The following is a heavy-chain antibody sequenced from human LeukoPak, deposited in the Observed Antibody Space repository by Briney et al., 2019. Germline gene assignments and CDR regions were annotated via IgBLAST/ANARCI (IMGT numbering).Heavy chain of an antibody. J-gene: IGHJ4*02. V-gene: IGHV1-18*01. CDR2: ISAYNGNT. CDR1: GYTFTSYG. D-gene: IGHD3-22*01. Sequence: ASVTVSCKASGYTFTSYGISWVRQAPGQGLEWMGWISAYNGNTNYAQKLQGRVTMTTDTSTSTAYMELRSLRSDDTAVYYCAREEYYYDSSGYLVGIGGDYWGQGTLVTVSS. CDR3: AREEYYYDSSGYLVGIGGDY.